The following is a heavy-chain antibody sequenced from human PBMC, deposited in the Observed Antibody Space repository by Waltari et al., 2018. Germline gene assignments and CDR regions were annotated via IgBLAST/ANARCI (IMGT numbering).Heavy chain of an antibody. CDR3: ARDRGRGIYLDT. CDR2: LNRSGRT. CDR1: GDSMSSSYW. Sequence: QLQLQQSGPGLVKPPEFLSLTCTVSGDSMSSSYWWSWVRQSPKKGLEWIGQLNRSGRTNYHPAFESRVIVSIDSSNNQFSLKLLSATAADTAVYYCARDRGRGIYLDTWGQGTLVTVSP. J-gene: IGHJ4*02. D-gene: IGHD2-15*01. V-gene: IGHV4-4*03.